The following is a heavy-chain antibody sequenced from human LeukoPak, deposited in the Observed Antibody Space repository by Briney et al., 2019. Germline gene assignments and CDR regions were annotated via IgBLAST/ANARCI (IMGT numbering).Heavy chain of an antibody. CDR3: TRVGYIDEGIDY. D-gene: IGHD5-24*01. Sequence: GGSLRLSCVASGFPFSSYWMTWVRQAPGKGLEWVANIKQDGSKKSYVDSVKGRFTISRDNAKNSLYLQMNSLRAEDTAIYYCTRVGYIDEGIDYWGQGTLVTDSS. CDR2: IKQDGSKK. CDR1: GFPFSSYW. V-gene: IGHV3-7*04. J-gene: IGHJ4*02.